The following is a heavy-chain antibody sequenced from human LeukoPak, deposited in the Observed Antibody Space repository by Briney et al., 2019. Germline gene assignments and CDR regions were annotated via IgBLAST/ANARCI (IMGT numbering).Heavy chain of an antibody. J-gene: IGHJ3*02. CDR2: FDPEDGET. D-gene: IGHD2-21*01. V-gene: IGHV1-24*01. CDR1: VYTLTELS. Sequence: ASVNVSCKVSVYTLTELSMHWVRQAPGKGLEWMGGFDPEDGETIYAQKFQGRVTMTEDTSTDTAYMELSSLRSEDTAVYYCAAYYCGGDCYFLDAFDIWGQGTMVTVSS. CDR3: AAYYCGGDCYFLDAFDI.